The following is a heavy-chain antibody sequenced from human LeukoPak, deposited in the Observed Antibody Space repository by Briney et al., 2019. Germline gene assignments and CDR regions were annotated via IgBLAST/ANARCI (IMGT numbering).Heavy chain of an antibody. V-gene: IGHV3-74*01. CDR3: TRRYNYDSSGYYYVRDAFDI. CDR1: GFTFSRYW. Sequence: GGSLRLSCAPSGFTFSRYWMHWVRQAPGKGLVWVSHINSDGSSTRYADSVKGRFTISRDDSRSIAYLQMNSLKTEDTAVYYCTRRYNYDSSGYYYVRDAFDIWGQGTMVTVSS. J-gene: IGHJ3*02. D-gene: IGHD3-22*01. CDR2: INSDGSST.